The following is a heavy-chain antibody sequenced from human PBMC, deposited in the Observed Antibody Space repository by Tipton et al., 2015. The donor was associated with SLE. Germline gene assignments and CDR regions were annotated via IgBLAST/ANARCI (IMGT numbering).Heavy chain of an antibody. CDR2: IHPSGRST. Sequence: QLVQSGAEVKNPGASVKISCKASGNTFKNHYMHWVRQAPGHGLEWMGIIHPSGRSTSYAQKFQGRVTLTRDPSTSTVYLELSSLRSEDTAVYYCARVGYCTGGVCPPYFDYWGQGSRITVSS. V-gene: IGHV1-46*02. CDR1: GNTFKNHY. J-gene: IGHJ4*02. CDR3: ARVGYCTGGVCPPYFDY. D-gene: IGHD2-8*02.